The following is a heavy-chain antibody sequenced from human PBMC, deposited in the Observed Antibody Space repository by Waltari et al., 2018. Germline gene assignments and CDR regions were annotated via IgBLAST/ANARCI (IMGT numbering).Heavy chain of an antibody. D-gene: IGHD3-3*01. CDR1: GYTFTSYG. Sequence: QVQLVQSGAEVKKPGASVKVSCKASGYTFTSYGLSWVRQAPGQGLEWMGWISAYNGNTNYAQKLQGRVTMTTDTSTSTAYMELRSLRSDDTAVYYCARDSPASYDFWSGYYPGYWGQGTLVTVSS. J-gene: IGHJ4*02. CDR3: ARDSPASYDFWSGYYPGY. CDR2: ISAYNGNT. V-gene: IGHV1-18*01.